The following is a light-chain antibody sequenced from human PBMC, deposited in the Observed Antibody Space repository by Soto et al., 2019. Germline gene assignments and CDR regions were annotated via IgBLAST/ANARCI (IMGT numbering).Light chain of an antibody. V-gene: IGKV3-20*01. CDR2: AAS. CDR1: QSVSSTY. J-gene: IGKJ1*01. Sequence: EIVLTQSPGTLSLSPGERATLSCRPSQSVSSTYLDWYQQKPGQAPRLLIYAASSRATGIPDRFSGGAYATDFTLNISRLEPEDFAVYYCRHYINSQWTFGQGTKVEIK. CDR3: RHYINSQWT.